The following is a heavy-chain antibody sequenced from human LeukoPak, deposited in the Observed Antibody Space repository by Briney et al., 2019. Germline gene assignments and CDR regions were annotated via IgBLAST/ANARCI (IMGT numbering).Heavy chain of an antibody. CDR1: GGSISSYY. V-gene: IGHV4-59*01. Sequence: SETLSLTCTVSGGSISSYYWSWIRQPPGKGLEWIGYIYYSGSTNYNPSLKSRVTISVDTSKSQFSLKLSSVTAADTAVYYCARGGMVAIDYWGQGTLVTVSS. CDR3: ARGGMVAIDY. J-gene: IGHJ4*02. CDR2: IYYSGST. D-gene: IGHD5-12*01.